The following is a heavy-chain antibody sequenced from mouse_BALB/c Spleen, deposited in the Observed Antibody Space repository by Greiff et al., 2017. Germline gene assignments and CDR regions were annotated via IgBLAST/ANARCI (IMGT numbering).Heavy chain of an antibody. D-gene: IGHD2-1*01. V-gene: IGHV5-17*02. CDR2: ISSGSSTI. J-gene: IGHJ4*01. Sequence: EVQLVESGGGLVQPGGSRKLSCAASGFTFSSFGMHWVRQAPEKGLEWVAYISSGSSTIYYADTVKGRFTISRDNPKNTLFLQMTSLRSEDTAMYYCARSGAYGNYDYYAMDYWGQGTSVTVSS. CDR3: ARSGAYGNYDYYAMDY. CDR1: GFTFSSFG.